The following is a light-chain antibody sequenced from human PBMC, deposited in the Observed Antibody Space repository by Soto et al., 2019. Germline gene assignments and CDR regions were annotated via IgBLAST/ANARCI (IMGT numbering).Light chain of an antibody. CDR1: QSVRSN. CDR3: LQYHNLWA. V-gene: IGKV3D-15*01. J-gene: IGKJ1*01. CDR2: GAS. Sequence: EVVMTQSPATLSVSPWERVTLSCRASQSVRSNLAWYQQKPGQSPRLLLHGASTRPNSTPARFSSSGGGKEFPTTISRLQSDDSAVYSRLQYHNLWAFGQGTKVDIK.